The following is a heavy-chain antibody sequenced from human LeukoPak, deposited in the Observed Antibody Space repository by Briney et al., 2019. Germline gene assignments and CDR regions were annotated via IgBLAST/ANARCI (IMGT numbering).Heavy chain of an antibody. D-gene: IGHD3-10*01. J-gene: IGHJ4*02. V-gene: IGHV4-39*01. CDR3: ARSALWFGESYYFDY. CDR2: IYYSGST. Sequence: TSETLSLTCTVSGGSISSSSYYWGLIRQPPGKGLEWIGSIYYSGSTYYNPSLKSRVTISVDTSKNQFSLKLSSVTAADTAVYYCARSALWFGESYYFDYWGQGTLVTVSS. CDR1: GGSISSSSYY.